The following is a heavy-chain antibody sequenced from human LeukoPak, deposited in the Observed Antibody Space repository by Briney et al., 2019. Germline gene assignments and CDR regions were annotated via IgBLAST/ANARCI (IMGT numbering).Heavy chain of an antibody. CDR1: GFTVSSNY. D-gene: IGHD5-12*01. J-gene: IGHJ4*02. CDR3: ARSAAAGRIVATFGY. CDR2: ISYDGSNK. V-gene: IGHV3-30*03. Sequence: GGSLRLSCAASGFTVSSNYMSWVRQAPGKGLEWVAIISYDGSNKYYADSVKGRFTISRDKSKNTLYLQMNSLRGEDTAVYYCARSAAAGRIVATFGYWGQGTLVTVSS.